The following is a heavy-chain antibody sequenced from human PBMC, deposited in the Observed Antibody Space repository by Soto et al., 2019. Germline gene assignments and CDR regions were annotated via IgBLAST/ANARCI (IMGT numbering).Heavy chain of an antibody. Sequence: EVQLVASGGGLIQPGGSLRLSCAASGFSVSSKYMSWFRQAPGKGLEWVSVFYTDGRTFYAESVKGRFTISRDNSENPIYLQMNSLRAEDTAVYYCGRGQPVGVTAPDSWGQGTLVTVSS. V-gene: IGHV3-53*01. D-gene: IGHD1-26*01. J-gene: IGHJ4*02. CDR2: FYTDGRT. CDR1: GFSVSSKY. CDR3: GRGQPVGVTAPDS.